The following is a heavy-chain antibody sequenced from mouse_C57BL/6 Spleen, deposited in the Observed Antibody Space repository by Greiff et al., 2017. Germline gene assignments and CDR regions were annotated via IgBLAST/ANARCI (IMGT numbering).Heavy chain of an antibody. J-gene: IGHJ2*01. D-gene: IGHD1-1*01. CDR2: IDPSASYT. CDR3: ARGTTVVAYYLDY. CDR1: GYTFTSYW. V-gene: IGHV1-69*01. Sequence: VKLQQPGAELVMPGASVKLSCKASGYTFTSYWMHWVKQRPGQGLEWIGEIDPSASYTNYNQKFKGKSTLTLDKSSSTAYMQLSSLTSEDSAVYYCARGTTVVAYYLDYWGQGTTLTVSS.